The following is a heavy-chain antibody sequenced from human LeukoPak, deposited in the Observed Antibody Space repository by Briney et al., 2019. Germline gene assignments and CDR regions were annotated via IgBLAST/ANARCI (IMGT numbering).Heavy chain of an antibody. J-gene: IGHJ4*02. CDR2: INTDGTVT. CDR1: GFTFSKYW. D-gene: IGHD6-19*01. Sequence: GGSLRLSCAASGFTFSKYWMLWVRPAPGKGLESVSRINTDGTVTTYADSVKGRFTVSRDNADSTMFLQMNSVRDEDTAVYYCATKQWLAPPPDSWGQGTPVTVSS. CDR3: ATKQWLAPPPDS. V-gene: IGHV3-74*01.